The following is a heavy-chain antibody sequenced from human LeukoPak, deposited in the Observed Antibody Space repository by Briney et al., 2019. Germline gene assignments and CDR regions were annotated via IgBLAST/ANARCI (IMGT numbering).Heavy chain of an antibody. D-gene: IGHD3-3*01. CDR1: GRTFSSYA. Sequence: ASVKVSCKASGRTFSSYAISWVRQATGQGLEWMGWMNPNSGNTGYAQKFQGRVTITRNTSISTAYMELSSLRSEDTAVYYCARVYYDFWSGYYSDYWGQGTLVTVSS. J-gene: IGHJ4*02. V-gene: IGHV1-8*03. CDR3: ARVYYDFWSGYYSDY. CDR2: MNPNSGNT.